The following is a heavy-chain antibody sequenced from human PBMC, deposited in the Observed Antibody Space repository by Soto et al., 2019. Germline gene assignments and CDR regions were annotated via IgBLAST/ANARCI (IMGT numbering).Heavy chain of an antibody. J-gene: IGHJ3*02. Sequence: QVQLQESGPGLVKPSQTLSLTCTVSGGSISSGGYSWTWIRQHPGKCLEWSGYIYYSGSTYYKPSLKSRVTISVDTFKNQRSMKLSSVTAADTAVYYCAGASTWHPCAFDIWGQGTTDTVSS. CDR2: IYYSGST. D-gene: IGHD5-12*01. CDR1: GGSISSGGYS. V-gene: IGHV4-31*03. CDR3: AGASTWHPCAFDI.